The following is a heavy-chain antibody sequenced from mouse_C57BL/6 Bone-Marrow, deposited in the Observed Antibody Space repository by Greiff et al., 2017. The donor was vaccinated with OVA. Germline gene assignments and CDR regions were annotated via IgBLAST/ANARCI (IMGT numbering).Heavy chain of an antibody. V-gene: IGHV1-64*01. CDR2: IHPNSGST. J-gene: IGHJ2*01. D-gene: IGHD2-4*01. CDR1: GYTFTSYW. Sequence: QVHVKQPGAELVKPGASVKLSCKASGYTFTSYWMHWVKQRPGQGLEWIGMIHPNSGSTNYNEKFKSKATLTVDKSSSTAYMQLSSLTSEDSAVYYCARAGKSTMTYYFDYWGQGTTRTVSS. CDR3: ARAGKSTMTYYFDY.